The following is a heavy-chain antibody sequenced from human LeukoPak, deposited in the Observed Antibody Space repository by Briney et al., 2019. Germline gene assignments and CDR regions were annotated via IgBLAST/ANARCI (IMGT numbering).Heavy chain of an antibody. D-gene: IGHD2-15*01. CDR1: GGLISSGSYY. Sequence: SETLSLTCTVSGGLISSGSYYWSWIRQPAGKGLEWIGRMYTSGSTNYNPSLKSRVTISVDTSKNQFSLKLSSVTAADTAVYYCARVHCSGGGCYVGYFDYWGQGTLVTVSS. V-gene: IGHV4-61*02. CDR3: ARVHCSGGGCYVGYFDY. J-gene: IGHJ4*02. CDR2: MYTSGST.